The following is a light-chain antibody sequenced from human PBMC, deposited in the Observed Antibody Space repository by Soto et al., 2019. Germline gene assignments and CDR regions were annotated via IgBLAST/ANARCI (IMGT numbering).Light chain of an antibody. CDR3: AAWDDSLVV. CDR2: RNN. CDR1: SSNIGSAY. Sequence: QPVLTQPPSASGTPGQTVTISCSGSSSNIGSAYIYWYQHLPGTAPKLLIYRNNQRPSGVPDRFSASKSGTSASLAISGLRSEDDADYYCAAWDDSLVVFGGGTTLTVL. J-gene: IGLJ2*01. V-gene: IGLV1-47*01.